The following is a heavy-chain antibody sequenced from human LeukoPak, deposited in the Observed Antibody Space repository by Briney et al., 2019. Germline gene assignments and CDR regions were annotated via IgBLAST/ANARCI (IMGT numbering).Heavy chain of an antibody. CDR3: ARGSGYSTYHVDRYYFDY. Sequence: ASVKVSCKASGGTFSSYAISWVRQAPGQGLEWMGRIIPIFGTANYAQKFQGRVTITTDKSTSTAYLELSSLRSEDTAVYYCARGSGYSTYHVDRYYFDYWGQGTLVTVSS. CDR2: IIPIFGTA. CDR1: GGTFSSYA. V-gene: IGHV1-69*05. J-gene: IGHJ4*02. D-gene: IGHD6-13*01.